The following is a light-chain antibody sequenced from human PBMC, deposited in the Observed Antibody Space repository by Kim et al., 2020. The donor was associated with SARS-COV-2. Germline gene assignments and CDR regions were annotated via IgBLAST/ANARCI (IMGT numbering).Light chain of an antibody. CDR3: QQTKTFPRT. Sequence: DILMTQSPSSVSASVGDRVTITCRASQAISTWFAWYQQKPGKAPKLLIYHASTLESGVPSRFSGSGSGTDFTLTISSQQPEDVATYYCQQTKTFPRTFGQGTKVDIK. CDR1: QAISTW. J-gene: IGKJ2*01. V-gene: IGKV1-12*01. CDR2: HAS.